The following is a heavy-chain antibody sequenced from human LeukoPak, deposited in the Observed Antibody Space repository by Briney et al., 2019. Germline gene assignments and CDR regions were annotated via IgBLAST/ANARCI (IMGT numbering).Heavy chain of an antibody. CDR3: AKDGAKTKGPFDY. CDR2: ISYDGGNK. J-gene: IGHJ4*02. Sequence: GESLRLSCAVSGFTFSSYTMHWVRQAPGEGLEWVTVISYDGGNKFYADSVKGRFTISRDNSKNTLYLQMNSLRAEDTAVYYCAKDGAKTKGPFDYWGQGTLVTVSS. D-gene: IGHD3-16*01. V-gene: IGHV3-30-3*01. CDR1: GFTFSSYT.